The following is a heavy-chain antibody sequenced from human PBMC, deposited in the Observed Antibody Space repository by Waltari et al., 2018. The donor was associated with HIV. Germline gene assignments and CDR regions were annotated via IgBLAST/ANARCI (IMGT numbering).Heavy chain of an antibody. CDR3: TREARVVPAAIRYHAFDI. D-gene: IGHD2-2*02. V-gene: IGHV3-49*03. CDR1: GFTFGAYA. J-gene: IGHJ3*02. CDR2: IRSKAYGGTT. Sequence: EVQLVESGGGLVQPGRSLRLSCTDSGFTFGAYAMSCFSQAPGKGLGWVGFIRSKAYGGTTEYAASVKGRFTISRDDSKSIAYLQMNSLKTEDTAVYYCTREARVVPAAIRYHAFDIWGQGTMVTVSS.